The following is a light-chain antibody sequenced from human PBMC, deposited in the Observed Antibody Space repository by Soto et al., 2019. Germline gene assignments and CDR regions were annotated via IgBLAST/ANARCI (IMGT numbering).Light chain of an antibody. CDR3: MQDYTYPWT. J-gene: IGKJ1*01. Sequence: IQMTQSPSSLSAAVGYRVTITCRVSQGIRSDLGWFQQKPGKAPKLLISATSILQSGVPSRFSGSGSGTDFTLTISGLQTEDFASYYCMQDYTYPWTFGKGTKVDIK. V-gene: IGKV1-6*01. CDR1: QGIRSD. CDR2: ATS.